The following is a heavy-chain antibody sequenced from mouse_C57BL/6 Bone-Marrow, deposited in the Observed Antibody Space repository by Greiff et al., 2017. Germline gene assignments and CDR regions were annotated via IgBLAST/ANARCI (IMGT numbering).Heavy chain of an antibody. CDR3: ARDAGLRYPFAY. Sequence: EVQLVESGGGLVQSGRSLRLSCATSGFTFSDFYMEWVRQAPGKGLEWIAASRNKANDYTTEYSASVKGRFIVSRDTSQSILYLQMNALRAEDTAIYYCARDAGLRYPFAYWGQGTLVTVSA. V-gene: IGHV7-1*01. D-gene: IGHD1-1*01. J-gene: IGHJ3*01. CDR2: SRNKANDYTT. CDR1: GFTFSDFY.